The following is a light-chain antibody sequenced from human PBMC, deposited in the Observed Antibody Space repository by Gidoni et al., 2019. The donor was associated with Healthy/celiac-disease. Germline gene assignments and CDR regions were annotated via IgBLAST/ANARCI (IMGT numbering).Light chain of an antibody. CDR2: DAS. V-gene: IGKV3-11*01. CDR1: QSVSSY. CDR3: QQRSNWPLT. Sequence: EIVLIQSPATLSLSPGERATLSCRASQSVSSYLAWYQQKPGQAPRLLIYDASNRATGIPARFSGSGSGTDFTLTISSLEPEDFAVYYCQQRSNWPLTFXGXTKVEI. J-gene: IGKJ4*01.